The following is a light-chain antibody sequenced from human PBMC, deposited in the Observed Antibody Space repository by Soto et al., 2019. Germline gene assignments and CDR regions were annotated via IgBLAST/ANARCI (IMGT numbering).Light chain of an antibody. J-gene: IGKJ5*01. V-gene: IGKV3-15*01. CDR3: QQYDNWLPT. CDR1: QSVKTN. CDR2: GAS. Sequence: ETVMTQSPATLSVSPGERATLSCRASQSVKTNLAWYQQKPGQAPRLLIYGASTRATGVPGRVSGSGSGTEFTLTISSLQSEDFAVYYCQQYDNWLPTFGQGTRLEIK.